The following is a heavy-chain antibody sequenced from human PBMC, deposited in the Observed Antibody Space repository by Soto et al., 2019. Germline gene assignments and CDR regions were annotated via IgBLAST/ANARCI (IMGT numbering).Heavy chain of an antibody. J-gene: IGHJ6*02. V-gene: IGHV1-8*01. CDR1: GYTFTSYD. Sequence: ASVKVSCKASGYTFTSYDINWVRQATGQGLEWMGWMNPNRGNTGYAQKFLGRVTMTRNTSISTAYMELSSLRSEDTAVYYCARVGYCSGGSCYSFYYYYGMDVWGQGTTVTVSS. D-gene: IGHD2-15*01. CDR2: MNPNRGNT. CDR3: ARVGYCSGGSCYSFYYYYGMDV.